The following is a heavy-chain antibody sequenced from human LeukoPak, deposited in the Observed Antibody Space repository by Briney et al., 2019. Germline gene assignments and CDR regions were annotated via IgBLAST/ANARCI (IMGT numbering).Heavy chain of an antibody. CDR3: ARDSGPGSALHLWFGNVPYYFDY. D-gene: IGHD3-10*01. CDR1: GFTFTTYC. Sequence: QTGGSLRLSCAASGFTFTTYCMNWVRQAPGKGLEWVANIKHDGSETNYVDSVKGRFTISRDNAANTLFLQMNSLRADDTAVYYCARDSGPGSALHLWFGNVPYYFDYWGQGSLVTVSS. V-gene: IGHV3-7*01. J-gene: IGHJ4*02. CDR2: IKHDGSET.